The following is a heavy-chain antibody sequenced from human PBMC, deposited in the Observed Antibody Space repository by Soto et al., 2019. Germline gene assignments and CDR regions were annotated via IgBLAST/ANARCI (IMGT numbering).Heavy chain of an antibody. V-gene: IGHV3-33*01. CDR2: IWYDGSNK. Sequence: PGGSLRLSCAASGFTFSSYGMHWVRQAPGKGLEWVAVIWYDGSNKYYADSVKGRFTISRDNSKNTLYLQLNSLRAEDPAVYYFARDPSFRWGPELGHGYNYYYYGMDVWGQGTTVTVSS. J-gene: IGHJ6*02. CDR1: GFTFSSYG. CDR3: ARDPSFRWGPELGHGYNYYYYGMDV. D-gene: IGHD5-12*01.